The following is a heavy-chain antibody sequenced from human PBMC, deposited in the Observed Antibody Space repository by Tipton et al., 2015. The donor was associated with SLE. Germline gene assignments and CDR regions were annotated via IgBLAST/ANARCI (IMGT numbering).Heavy chain of an antibody. CDR3: ARRGGDAFDI. CDR1: GGSISSGSYY. J-gene: IGHJ3*02. D-gene: IGHD6-25*01. CDR2: IYTSGST. V-gene: IGHV4-61*02. Sequence: LRLSCTVSGGSISSGSYYWSWIRQPAGKGLEWIGRIYTSGSTNYNPSLKSRVTISVDTSKNQFPLKQSSVTAADTAVYYCARRGGDAFDIWGQGTMVTVSS.